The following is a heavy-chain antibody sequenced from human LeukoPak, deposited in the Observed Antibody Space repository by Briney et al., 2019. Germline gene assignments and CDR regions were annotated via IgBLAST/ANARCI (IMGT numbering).Heavy chain of an antibody. Sequence: GASVKVSCKASGYTFTNYDINWVRHATGHGLEWMGWMNPNSGNTGYAQKFQGRITITRNPSISTAYMELSSLRSEDTALYYCARSGGSGWYFGINSHCYYMDVWGKGTTVTVSS. J-gene: IGHJ6*03. CDR3: ARSGGSGWYFGINSHCYYMDV. D-gene: IGHD6-19*01. V-gene: IGHV1-8*03. CDR1: GYTFTNYD. CDR2: MNPNSGNT.